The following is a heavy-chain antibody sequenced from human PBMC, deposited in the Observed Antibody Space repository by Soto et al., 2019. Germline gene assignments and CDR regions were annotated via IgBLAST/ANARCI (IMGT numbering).Heavy chain of an antibody. Sequence: QVQLVESGGGVVQPGRALRLSCSASGFTFSDYGMHWVRQAPGKGLEWVAVIWYDGSTKHYTDSVKGRFTISRDNSKNPLYLQINSRRVEDTAVDYGARVEFGGYLDYWGQGTLVIGSS. V-gene: IGHV3-33*01. D-gene: IGHD3-10*01. CDR3: ARVEFGGYLDY. CDR2: IWYDGSTK. J-gene: IGHJ4*02. CDR1: GFTFSDYG.